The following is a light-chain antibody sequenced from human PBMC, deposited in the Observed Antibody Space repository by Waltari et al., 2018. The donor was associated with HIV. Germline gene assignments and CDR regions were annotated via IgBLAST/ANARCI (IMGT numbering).Light chain of an antibody. CDR2: SNH. J-gene: IGLJ2*01. CDR3: AAWDDSLNGPV. Sequence: QSVLTQPPSASGTPGQRVTISCSGSSSNIGSNTVNWYQQLPGTAPKLLIYSNHQRPSGVPDRFPGSKSGTSASLAISGLQSEDEADYYCAAWDDSLNGPVFGGGTKLTVL. CDR1: SSNIGSNT. V-gene: IGLV1-44*01.